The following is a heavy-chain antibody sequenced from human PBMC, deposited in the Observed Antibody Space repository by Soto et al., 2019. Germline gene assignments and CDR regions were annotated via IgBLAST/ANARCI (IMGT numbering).Heavy chain of an antibody. V-gene: IGHV1-69*01. CDR1: GGTFSSYA. J-gene: IGHJ6*02. D-gene: IGHD3-10*01. Sequence: QVQLVQSGAEVKKPGSSVKVSCKASGGTFSSYAISWVRQAPGQGLEWMGGIIPIFGTANYAQKFQGRVRITADESTSTAYMERSSLGSEDTAVYYCSRESDYGSGSYSYYYGMDVWGQGTTVTVSS. CDR3: SRESDYGSGSYSYYYGMDV. CDR2: IIPIFGTA.